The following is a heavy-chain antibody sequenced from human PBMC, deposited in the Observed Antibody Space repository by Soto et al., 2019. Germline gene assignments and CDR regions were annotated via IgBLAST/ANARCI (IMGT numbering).Heavy chain of an antibody. CDR2: ISGSGGST. Sequence: VGSLRLSCAASGFTFSSYAMSWVRQAPGKGLEWVSAISGSGGSTYYADSVMGRFTISRDNSKNTLYLQMNSLRAEDTAVYYCAKEWYSIFGPTDVWGQGTTVTVSS. J-gene: IGHJ6*02. CDR3: AKEWYSIFGPTDV. V-gene: IGHV3-23*01. D-gene: IGHD3-3*01. CDR1: GFTFSSYA.